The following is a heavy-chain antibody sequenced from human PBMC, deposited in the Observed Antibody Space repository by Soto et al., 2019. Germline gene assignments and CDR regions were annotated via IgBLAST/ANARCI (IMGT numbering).Heavy chain of an antibody. CDR1: GYTLTSYD. Sequence: QVQLVQSGAEVKKPGASVKVSCKASGYTLTSYDINWVRQATGQGLEWMGWMNPNSGNTGYAQKFQGRVTMTRNTSISTAYMELSSLRSEDTAVYYCARGKLGYCSGGSCYPYYYYYYGMDAWGQGTTVTVSS. CDR3: ARGKLGYCSGGSCYPYYYYYYGMDA. J-gene: IGHJ6*02. V-gene: IGHV1-8*01. CDR2: MNPNSGNT. D-gene: IGHD2-15*01.